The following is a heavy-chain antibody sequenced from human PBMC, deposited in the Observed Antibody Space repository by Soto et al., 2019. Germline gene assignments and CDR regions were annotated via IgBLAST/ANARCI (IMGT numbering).Heavy chain of an antibody. CDR1: GYTFTSYY. CDR2: INPSNST. CDR3: AAVYCSGGSCYAIDY. D-gene: IGHD2-15*01. J-gene: IGHJ4*02. Sequence: QVQLVQSGAEVKKPGASVKVSCKASGYTFTSYYMHWVRQAPGQGLEWMGIINPSNSTTYEQKFQGRVTMTRDASTSTVYKELSSLRSEDTAVYYCAAVYCSGGSCYAIDYWGQGTLVTVSS. V-gene: IGHV1-46*03.